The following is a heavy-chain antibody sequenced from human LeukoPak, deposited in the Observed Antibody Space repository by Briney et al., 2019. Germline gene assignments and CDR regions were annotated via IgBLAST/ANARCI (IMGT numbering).Heavy chain of an antibody. D-gene: IGHD2-15*01. CDR1: GFTFSSYG. Sequence: GGSLRLSCAASGFTFSSYGMPWVRQAPGKGLEWVAVIWYDGSNKYYADSVKGRFTISRDNSKNTLYLQMNSLRAEDTAVYYCAREKSSPSQGYCSGGSCYTHPDAFDIWGQGTMVTVSS. V-gene: IGHV3-33*01. CDR2: IWYDGSNK. CDR3: AREKSSPSQGYCSGGSCYTHPDAFDI. J-gene: IGHJ3*02.